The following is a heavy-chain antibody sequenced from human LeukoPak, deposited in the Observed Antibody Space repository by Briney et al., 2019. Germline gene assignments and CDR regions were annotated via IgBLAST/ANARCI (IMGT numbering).Heavy chain of an antibody. Sequence: GGSLRLSCAASGFTFSSYEMNWVRQAPGKGLEWVSYISSSGSTIYYADSVKGRFTISRDNAKNSLYLQMNSLRAEDTAVYYCARDICYYDSSGYYFPGGSDYWGQGTLVTVSS. CDR1: GFTFSSYE. D-gene: IGHD3-22*01. CDR2: ISSSGSTI. CDR3: ARDICYYDSSGYYFPGGSDY. J-gene: IGHJ4*02. V-gene: IGHV3-48*03.